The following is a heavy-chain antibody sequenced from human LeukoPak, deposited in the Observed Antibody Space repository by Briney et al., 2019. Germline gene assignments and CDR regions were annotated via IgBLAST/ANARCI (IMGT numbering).Heavy chain of an antibody. V-gene: IGHV3-21*01. CDR3: ARASGSRTIDY. J-gene: IGHJ4*02. Sequence: GGSLRLSCAASGFTFSGYSMNWVRQAPGKGLEWVSSISSSSSYIYYADSVKGRFTISRGNAKNSLYLQMNSLRAEDTAVYYCARASGSRTIDYWGQGTLVTVSS. D-gene: IGHD1-26*01. CDR1: GFTFSGYS. CDR2: ISSSSSYI.